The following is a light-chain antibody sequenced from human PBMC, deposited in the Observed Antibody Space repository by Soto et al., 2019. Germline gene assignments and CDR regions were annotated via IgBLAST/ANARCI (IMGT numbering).Light chain of an antibody. Sequence: QFVLTQPPSASGTPGQRVTISCSGSSVYIGSNYVYGYQQLPGTAPKLLIYRNNQRPSGVPDRFSGSKSGTSASLAISGLRSEDEADYYCAAWDDSLSGPVFGGGTQLTDL. J-gene: IGLJ7*01. V-gene: IGLV1-47*01. CDR3: AAWDDSLSGPV. CDR2: RNN. CDR1: SVYIGSNY.